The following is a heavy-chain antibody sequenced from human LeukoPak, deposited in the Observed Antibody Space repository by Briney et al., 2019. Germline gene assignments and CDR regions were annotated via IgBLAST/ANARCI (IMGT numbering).Heavy chain of an antibody. Sequence: MAGGSLRLSCAASGFAFSSYSMNWVRQAPGKGLEWVSSISSSSSYIYYADSVKGRFTISRDNAKNSLYLQMNSLRAEDTAVYYCGPLPVGATPFDYWGQGTLVTVSS. CDR3: GPLPVGATPFDY. V-gene: IGHV3-21*01. CDR1: GFAFSSYS. CDR2: ISSSSSYI. J-gene: IGHJ4*02. D-gene: IGHD1-26*01.